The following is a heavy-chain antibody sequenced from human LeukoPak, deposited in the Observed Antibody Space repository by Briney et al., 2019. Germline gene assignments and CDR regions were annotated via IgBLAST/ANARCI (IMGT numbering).Heavy chain of an antibody. J-gene: IGHJ5*02. D-gene: IGHD3-9*01. CDR1: GGSISSSSYY. CDR2: IYYSGST. CDR3: ARVYYDITNWFDP. V-gene: IGHV4-39*07. Sequence: SETLSLTCTVSGGSISSSSYYWGWIRQPPGKGLEWIGSIYYSGSTYYNPSLKSRVTISVDTSKNQFSLKLSSVTAADTAVYYCARVYYDITNWFDPWGQGTLVTVSS.